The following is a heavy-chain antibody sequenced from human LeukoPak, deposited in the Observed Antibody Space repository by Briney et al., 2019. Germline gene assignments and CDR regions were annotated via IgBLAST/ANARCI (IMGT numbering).Heavy chain of an antibody. J-gene: IGHJ6*03. CDR1: GYTFTSYG. V-gene: IGHV1-18*01. D-gene: IGHD2-8*01. CDR3: ARERRVVLMVYATPVDYMDV. Sequence: ASVKVSCKASGYTFTSYGISWVRQAPGQGLEWMGWISAYNGNTNYAQKLQGRVTMTTDTSTSTAYMELRSLRSDDTAVYYCARERRVVLMVYATPVDYMDVGGKGTTVTVSS. CDR2: ISAYNGNT.